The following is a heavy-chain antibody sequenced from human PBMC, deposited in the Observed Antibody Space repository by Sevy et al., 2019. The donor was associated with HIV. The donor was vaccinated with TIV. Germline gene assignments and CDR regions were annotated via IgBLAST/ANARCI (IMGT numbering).Heavy chain of an antibody. Sequence: GGSLRLSCVASGFTFSSYEMNWVRQAPGKGLEWVSYISNSGTSMYYSDSVKGRFTISRDNARNSLYLQMNSLRAEDTGVYYCARDLPPSATTVAHFDCWGQGTLVTVSS. CDR1: GFTFSSYE. V-gene: IGHV3-48*03. CDR2: ISNSGTSM. J-gene: IGHJ4*02. D-gene: IGHD4-17*01. CDR3: ARDLPPSATTVAHFDC.